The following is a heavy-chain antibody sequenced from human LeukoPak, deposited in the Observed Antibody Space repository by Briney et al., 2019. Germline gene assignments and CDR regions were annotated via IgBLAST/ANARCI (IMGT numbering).Heavy chain of an antibody. CDR1: GYSFAEYY. CDR2: INPKSGGT. V-gene: IGHV1-2*06. CDR3: ARVGGYDFWSGYQNLRYYYYGMDV. Sequence: ASVKVSCKASGYSFAEYYIHWVRQAPGQGLEWMGRINPKSGGTDYVQNFQGRVTMTRDTSISTAYMELSSLRSDDTAVYYCARVGGYDFWSGYQNLRYYYYGMDVWGQGTTVTVSS. J-gene: IGHJ6*02. D-gene: IGHD3-3*01.